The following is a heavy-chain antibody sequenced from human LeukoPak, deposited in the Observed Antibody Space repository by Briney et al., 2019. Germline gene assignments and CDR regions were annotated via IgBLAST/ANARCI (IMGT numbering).Heavy chain of an antibody. CDR1: GFTFSSYG. Sequence: PGRSLRLSCAASGFTFSSYGMHWVRQAPGKGLEWVAVIWYDGSNKYYADSVKGRFTISRDNSKNTLYLQMNSLRAEDTAVYYCARVSGRIAAPDYWGQGTLVTVPS. J-gene: IGHJ4*02. CDR3: ARVSGRIAAPDY. V-gene: IGHV3-33*01. CDR2: IWYDGSNK. D-gene: IGHD6-6*01.